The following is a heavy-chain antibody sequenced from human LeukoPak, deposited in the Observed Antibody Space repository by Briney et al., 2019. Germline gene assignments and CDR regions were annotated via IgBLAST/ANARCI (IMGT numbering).Heavy chain of an antibody. Sequence: SETLSLTCTVSGGSISSGGYYWSWIRQHPGTGLEWIGYIYYSGSTYYNPSLKSRVTISVDTSKNQFSLKLSSVTAADTAVYYCARVPVVSNYFDYWGQGTLVTVSS. CDR2: IYYSGST. CDR3: ARVPVVSNYFDY. CDR1: GGSISSGGYY. J-gene: IGHJ4*02. D-gene: IGHD3-22*01. V-gene: IGHV4-31*03.